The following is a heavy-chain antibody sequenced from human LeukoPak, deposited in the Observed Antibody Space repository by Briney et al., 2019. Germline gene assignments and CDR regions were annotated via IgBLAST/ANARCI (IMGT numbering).Heavy chain of an antibody. CDR3: ARGSGSTYDY. CDR2: INPTSGGT. V-gene: IGHV1-2*02. CDR1: GNTFTDYY. J-gene: IGHJ4*02. D-gene: IGHD6-13*01. Sequence: GASVKVSCKASGNTFTDYYLHWVRQAPGQGLEWMAWINPTSGGTAYAQKFQGRVSATRDTSINTAYMELSSLTSDDTAVYYCARGSGSTYDYWGQGTLVTVSS.